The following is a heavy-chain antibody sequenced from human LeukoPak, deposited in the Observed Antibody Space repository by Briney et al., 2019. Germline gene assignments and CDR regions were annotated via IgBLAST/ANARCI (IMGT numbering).Heavy chain of an antibody. Sequence: GASVKVSCKASGGTFSSYAISWVRQAPGQGLEWMGGIIPIFGTANYAQKFQGRVTITADESTSTAYMELSSLRSEDTAVYYCARVSSSGSYWDYFDYWGQGTLVTASS. J-gene: IGHJ4*02. V-gene: IGHV1-69*13. CDR2: IIPIFGTA. D-gene: IGHD6-19*01. CDR1: GGTFSSYA. CDR3: ARVSSSGSYWDYFDY.